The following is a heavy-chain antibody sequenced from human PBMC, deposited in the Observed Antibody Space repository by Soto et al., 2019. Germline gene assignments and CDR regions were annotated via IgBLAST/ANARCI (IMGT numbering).Heavy chain of an antibody. CDR1: GGSMSSGGYS. V-gene: IGHV4-30-2*01. CDR2: IYHSGST. J-gene: IGHJ3*02. Sequence: TLSLTCAVSGGSMSSGGYSWSWIRQPPGKGLEWIGYIYHSGSTYYNPSLKSRVTISVDRSKNQFPLKLSSVTAADTAVYYCTRAIGDDTSGYYYHVGAFDTWRQGTMVTVSS. CDR3: TRAIGDDTSGYYYHVGAFDT. D-gene: IGHD3-22*01.